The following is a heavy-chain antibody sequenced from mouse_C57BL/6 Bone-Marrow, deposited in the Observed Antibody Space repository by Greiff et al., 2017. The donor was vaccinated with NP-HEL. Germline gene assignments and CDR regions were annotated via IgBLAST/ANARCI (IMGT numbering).Heavy chain of an antibody. J-gene: IGHJ4*01. D-gene: IGHD2-5*01. CDR3: ARPYYSNYDAMDY. V-gene: IGHV1-39*01. Sequence: VQLQQSGPELVKPGASVKISCKASGYSFTDYNMNWVKQSNGKSLEWIGVINPNYGTTRYNQKFKGNATLTVDQSSSTAYMQLNSLTSEDSAVYYCARPYYSNYDAMDYWGQGTSVTVSS. CDR1: GYSFTDYN. CDR2: INPNYGTT.